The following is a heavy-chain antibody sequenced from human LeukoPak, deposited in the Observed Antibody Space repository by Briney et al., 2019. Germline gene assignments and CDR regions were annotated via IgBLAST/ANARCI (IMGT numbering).Heavy chain of an antibody. CDR1: GFIFSNYA. V-gene: IGHV3-21*01. D-gene: IGHD3-10*01. Sequence: GGSLRLSCAASGFIFSNYAMSWVRQAPGKGLEWVSSISSSSSYIYYADSVKGRFTISRDNAKNSLYLQMNSLRAEDTAVYYCARARLGWFGETTTIYYYGMDVWGKGTTVTVSS. CDR2: ISSSSSYI. J-gene: IGHJ6*04. CDR3: ARARLGWFGETTTIYYYGMDV.